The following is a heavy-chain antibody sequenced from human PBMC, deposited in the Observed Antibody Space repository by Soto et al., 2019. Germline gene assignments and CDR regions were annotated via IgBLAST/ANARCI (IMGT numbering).Heavy chain of an antibody. CDR3: AREYSSSPDAFDI. D-gene: IGHD6-6*01. CDR1: GYTFTGYY. J-gene: IGHJ3*02. V-gene: IGHV1-2*04. Sequence: ASVKVSCKASGYTFTGYYMHWVRQAPGQGLEWMGWINPNSGGTNYAQKFQGWVTMTRDTSISTAYMELSRLRSDDTAVYYCAREYSSSPDAFDILGQGTMVTVSS. CDR2: INPNSGGT.